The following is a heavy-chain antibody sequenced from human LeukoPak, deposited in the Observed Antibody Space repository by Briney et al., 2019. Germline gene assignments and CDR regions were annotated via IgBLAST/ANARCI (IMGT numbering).Heavy chain of an antibody. Sequence: GASVKVSCKASGYTFTSYGISWVRQAPGQGLEWMGWISAYNGNTNYAQKLQGRVTMTTDTSTSTAYMELRSLRSDDTAVYYCASQPRYGSGNYGMDVWGQGTTVTVSS. CDR2: ISAYNGNT. J-gene: IGHJ6*02. CDR1: GYTFTSYG. V-gene: IGHV1-18*01. CDR3: ASQPRYGSGNYGMDV. D-gene: IGHD3-10*01.